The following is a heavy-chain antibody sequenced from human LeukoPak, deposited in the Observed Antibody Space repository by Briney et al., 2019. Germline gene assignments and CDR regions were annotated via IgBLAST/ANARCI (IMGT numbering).Heavy chain of an antibody. V-gene: IGHV3-48*03. CDR1: GFTFNGYE. J-gene: IGHJ4*02. CDR3: ARTSGTYFDY. D-gene: IGHD1-26*01. Sequence: GGSLRLSCAASGFTFNGYEMNWVRQAPGKGLEWVSYISSSGSTIYYADSVKGRFTISRDNAKNSLYLQMNSLRAEDTAVYYCARTSGTYFDYWGQGTLVTVS. CDR2: ISSSGSTI.